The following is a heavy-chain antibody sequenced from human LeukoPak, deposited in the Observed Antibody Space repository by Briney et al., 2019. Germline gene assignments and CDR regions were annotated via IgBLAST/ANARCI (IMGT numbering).Heavy chain of an antibody. CDR2: IIPIFGTA. Sequence: SVKVSCKASGGTFISYAISWVRQAPGQGLEWMGGIIPIFGTANYAQKFQGRVTIPADESTSTAYMELSSLRSEDTAVYYCASGPMVYGHYYYYYMDVWGKGTTVTVSS. CDR1: GGTFISYA. V-gene: IGHV1-69*01. CDR3: ASGPMVYGHYYYYYMDV. D-gene: IGHD5/OR15-5a*01. J-gene: IGHJ6*03.